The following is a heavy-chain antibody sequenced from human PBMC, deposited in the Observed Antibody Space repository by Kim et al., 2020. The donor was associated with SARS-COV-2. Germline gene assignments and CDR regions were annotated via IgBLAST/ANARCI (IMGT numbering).Heavy chain of an antibody. V-gene: IGHV3-7*04. CDR1: GFIFSTYW. D-gene: IGHD3-3*01. CDR3: ARGAALYDFWSGIGGNGNFDH. Sequence: GGSLRLSCAASGFIFSTYWMSWVRQAPGKGLEWVANMKQDGSEKFYVDSVKGRFSISRDNVKNSLYLQMNSLRAEDTAVYYCARGAALYDFWSGIGGNGNFDHWGQGTLVTVSS. CDR2: MKQDGSEK. J-gene: IGHJ4*02.